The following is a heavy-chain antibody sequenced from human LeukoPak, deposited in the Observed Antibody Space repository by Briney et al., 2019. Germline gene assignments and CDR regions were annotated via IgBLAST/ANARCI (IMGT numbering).Heavy chain of an antibody. CDR2: IIPMRNLA. Sequence: XWVRQAXGQGLEWMGRIIPMRNLAHYAHKFQGRVMISSDKSRRTAYMELRSLTSDDTAVYYCARDLRDRVPPLDPWGQGTLVTVSS. CDR3: ARDLRDRVPPLDP. V-gene: IGHV1-69*04. J-gene: IGHJ5*02. D-gene: IGHD2-2*01.